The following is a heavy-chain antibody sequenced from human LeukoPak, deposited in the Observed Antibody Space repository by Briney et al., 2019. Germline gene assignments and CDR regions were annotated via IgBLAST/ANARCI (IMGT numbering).Heavy chain of an antibody. CDR1: GGSFSGYY. Sequence: PSETLSLTCAVYGGSFSGYYWSWIRQPPGKGLEWIGTIYYSGSTYYNPSLTSRVTISVDTSKNQFSLKLSPVTAADTAVYYCARHKDYYYSYMDVWGKGTTVTISS. J-gene: IGHJ6*03. V-gene: IGHV4-34*01. CDR3: ARHKDYYYSYMDV. CDR2: IYYSGST.